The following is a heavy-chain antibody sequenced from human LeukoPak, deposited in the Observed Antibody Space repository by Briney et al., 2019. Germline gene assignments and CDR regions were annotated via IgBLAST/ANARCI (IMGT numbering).Heavy chain of an antibody. CDR1: GFTFISSA. V-gene: IGHV3-23*01. Sequence: TGGSLRLSCAASGFTFISSAMSWVRQAPGKGLEWVSAISNNGGYTYYADSVQGRFTISRDNSKSTLCLQMNSLRAEDTAVYYCAKQLGYCSDGSCYFPYWGQGTLVTVSS. J-gene: IGHJ4*02. CDR3: AKQLGYCSDGSCYFPY. D-gene: IGHD2-15*01. CDR2: ISNNGGYT.